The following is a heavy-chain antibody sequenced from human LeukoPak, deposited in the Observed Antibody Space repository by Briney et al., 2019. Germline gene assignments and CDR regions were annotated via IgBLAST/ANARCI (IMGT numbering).Heavy chain of an antibody. CDR1: GYTSTSYA. CDR2: INTNSGNP. D-gene: IGHD3-10*01. J-gene: IGHJ4*02. Sequence: ASLKVSCKASGYTSTSYAMNWVRQAPGQGLEWMGWINTNSGNPTYAYDFTGRFVFSLDTSVSTAFLQISSLMAEDTAVYYCARDGIYGSGSYSAPTFDYWGQGTLVTVSS. CDR3: ARDGIYGSGSYSAPTFDY. V-gene: IGHV7-4-1*02.